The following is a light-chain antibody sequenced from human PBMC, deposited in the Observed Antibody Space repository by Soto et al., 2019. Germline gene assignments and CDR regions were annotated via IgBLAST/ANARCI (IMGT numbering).Light chain of an antibody. CDR2: DAS. J-gene: IGKJ4*01. V-gene: IGKV1-33*01. CDR1: QDISNY. CDR3: QQYDNLLT. Sequence: DIQMTQSPSSLSASVGDRVTITCQASQDISNYLNWYQQKPGKAPKLLIYDASNLETGVPSRFSGSGAGTDFTFTISSLQAEDIAIYYCQQYDNLLTFGGGTKVEIK.